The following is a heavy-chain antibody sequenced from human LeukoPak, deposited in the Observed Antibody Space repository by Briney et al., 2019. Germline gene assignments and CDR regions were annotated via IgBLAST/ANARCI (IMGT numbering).Heavy chain of an antibody. D-gene: IGHD3-22*01. CDR3: ARGDYSRGYYYYFDY. Sequence: PSETLSLTCTVSGCSINTYYWSWIRQPPGKGLEWIGYVYYSGSTNSNPSRKSRVTLSVDTSKNQFSLKLSSVTAADTAVYYCARGDYSRGYYYYFDYWGQGTLITVSS. V-gene: IGHV4-59*01. J-gene: IGHJ4*02. CDR1: GCSINTYY. CDR2: VYYSGST.